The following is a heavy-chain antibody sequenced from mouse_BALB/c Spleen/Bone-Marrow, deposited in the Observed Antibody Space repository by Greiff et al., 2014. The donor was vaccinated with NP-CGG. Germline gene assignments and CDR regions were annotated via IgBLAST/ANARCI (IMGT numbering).Heavy chain of an antibody. V-gene: IGHV1-69*02. CDR2: IYPSDNYT. CDR1: GYTFTSYW. CDR3: TRTYEYFDY. D-gene: IGHD2-3*01. Sequence: QVQLQQSGAELVRPGASVKLSCKTSGYTFTSYWINWVKQRPGQGLEWIGNIYPSDNYTNYNQKFKDKATLTVDISSTTAYMQLSSPTSEDSAFYYCTRTYEYFDYWGQGTSLTVSS. J-gene: IGHJ2*02.